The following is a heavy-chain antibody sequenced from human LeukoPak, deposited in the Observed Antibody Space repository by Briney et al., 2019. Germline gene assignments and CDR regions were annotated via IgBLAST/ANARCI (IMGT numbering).Heavy chain of an antibody. CDR2: INYSGST. Sequence: SETLSLTCTVSGGSITSRSNYWGWIRQPPGKGLEWIGSINYSGSTYYNPSLKSRVTISVDTSKNQFSLKLISVTAADTAVYYCARDDRGWYDYWGQGTLVTVSS. CDR3: ARDDRGWYDY. CDR1: GGSITSRSNY. D-gene: IGHD6-19*01. J-gene: IGHJ4*02. V-gene: IGHV4-39*07.